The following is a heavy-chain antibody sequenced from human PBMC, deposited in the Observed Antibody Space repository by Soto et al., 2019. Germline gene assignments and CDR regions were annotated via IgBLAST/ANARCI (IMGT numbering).Heavy chain of an antibody. CDR3: AREGGYDFWSGYHGGSPDGMDV. Sequence: ASVKVSCKASGYTFTSYGISWVRQAPGQGLEWMGWISAYNGNTNYAQKLQGRVTMTTDTSTSTAYMELRSLRSDDTAVYYCAREGGYDFWSGYHGGSPDGMDVWGQGTTVTVSS. V-gene: IGHV1-18*01. D-gene: IGHD3-3*01. J-gene: IGHJ6*02. CDR1: GYTFTSYG. CDR2: ISAYNGNT.